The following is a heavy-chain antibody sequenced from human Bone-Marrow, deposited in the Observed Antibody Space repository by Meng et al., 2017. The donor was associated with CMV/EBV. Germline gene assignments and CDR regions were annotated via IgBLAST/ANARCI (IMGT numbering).Heavy chain of an antibody. Sequence: SGPTLVKPTETLTLTCTVSGFSLSTSGVGVGWIRQPPGKALEWLALIYWNDDKRYSPSLKTRLTISKDTSKNQVVLTMTNMDPVDTATYYCARISDSSQYFDYWGQGTLVTVSS. J-gene: IGHJ4*02. D-gene: IGHD6-19*01. CDR1: GFSLSTSGVG. V-gene: IGHV2-5*01. CDR2: IYWNDDK. CDR3: ARISDSSQYFDY.